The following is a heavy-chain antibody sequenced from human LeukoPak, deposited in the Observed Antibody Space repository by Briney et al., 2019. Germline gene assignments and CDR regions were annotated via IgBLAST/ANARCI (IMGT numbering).Heavy chain of an antibody. CDR3: ARGGVLLWFGGPNWFDP. J-gene: IGHJ5*02. Sequence: GASVKVSCKASGYTFTSYDINWVRQATGRGLEWMGWMNPNSGNTGYAQKFQGRVTMTRNTSISTAYMELSSLRSEGTAVYYCARGGVLLWFGGPNWFDPWGQGTLVPVSS. D-gene: IGHD3-10*01. V-gene: IGHV1-8*01. CDR2: MNPNSGNT. CDR1: GYTFTSYD.